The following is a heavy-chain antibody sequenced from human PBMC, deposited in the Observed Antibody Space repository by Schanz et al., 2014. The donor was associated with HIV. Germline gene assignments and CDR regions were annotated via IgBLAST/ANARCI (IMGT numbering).Heavy chain of an antibody. CDR1: GFPFSSSV. CDR3: ANSGYCISGICYTRGDGMDV. J-gene: IGHJ6*02. D-gene: IGHD2-8*01. V-gene: IGHV3-23*01. Sequence: EVQLLESGGGLVQPGGSLRLSCVVSGFPFSSSVMSWVRQAPGKGLEWVSTISGSGGHTYYADSVKGRFTISRDNSKNTLFLQMNSLRAEDTAVYYCANSGYCISGICYTRGDGMDVWGQGTTVTVSS. CDR2: ISGSGGHT.